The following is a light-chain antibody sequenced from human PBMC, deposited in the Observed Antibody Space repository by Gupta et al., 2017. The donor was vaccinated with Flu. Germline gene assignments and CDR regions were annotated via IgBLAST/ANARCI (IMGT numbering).Light chain of an antibody. CDR1: QVIYSQ. CDR3: QQAYSFPLT. Sequence: DIQMTQSPSSVSASVGDRVTVTCRASQVIYSQLCWYQQKPGKAPKLLSYPASTLQSGVPSRCSGSGSETDFTLTITSLQPEDAATYYYQQAYSFPLTFGVGSKVEIK. CDR2: PAS. V-gene: IGKV1-12*01. J-gene: IGKJ4*01.